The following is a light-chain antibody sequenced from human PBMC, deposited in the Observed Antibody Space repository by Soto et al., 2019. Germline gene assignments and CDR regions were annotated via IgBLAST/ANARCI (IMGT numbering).Light chain of an antibody. Sequence: EIVMTQSPATLSVSPGERATLSCRASQTVGSSFLAWYQQKRGQAPRLLIYGASNRATGIPDRFSGSGSGADFTLTINRLEPEDFAVYYCQQFETFGGGTKVDI. CDR2: GAS. CDR3: QQFET. J-gene: IGKJ4*01. CDR1: QTVGSSF. V-gene: IGKV3-20*01.